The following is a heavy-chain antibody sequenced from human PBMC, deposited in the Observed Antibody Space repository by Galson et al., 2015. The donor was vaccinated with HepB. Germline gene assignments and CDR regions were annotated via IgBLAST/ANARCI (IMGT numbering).Heavy chain of an antibody. CDR1: GFTVSSNY. V-gene: IGHV3-53*01. CDR3: ATRLMTTAFDY. Sequence: SLRLSCAASGFTVSSNYMSWVRQAPGKGLEWVSVIYSGGSTYYADSVKGRFTISRDNSKNTLYLQMNSLRAEDTAVYYCATRLMTTAFDYWGQGTLVTVSS. J-gene: IGHJ4*02. D-gene: IGHD3-16*01. CDR2: IYSGGST.